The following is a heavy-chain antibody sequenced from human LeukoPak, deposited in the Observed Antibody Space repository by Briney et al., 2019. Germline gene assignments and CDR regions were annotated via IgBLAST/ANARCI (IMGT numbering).Heavy chain of an antibody. D-gene: IGHD3-22*01. CDR1: GGSISSSSYY. V-gene: IGHV4-39*01. CDR2: IYYSCST. J-gene: IGHJ3*02. Sequence: SETLSLTCTVSGGSISSSSYYWGWIRQPPGKGLEWIGSIYYSCSTYYNPSLKSRVTISVDTSKNQFSLKLSSVTAADTAVYYCASEYYYDSSGLDAFDIWGQGTMVTVSS. CDR3: ASEYYYDSSGLDAFDI.